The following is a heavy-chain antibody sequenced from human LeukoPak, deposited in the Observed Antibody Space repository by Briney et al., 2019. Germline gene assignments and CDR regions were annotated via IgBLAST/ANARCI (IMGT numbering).Heavy chain of an antibody. Sequence: PGGSLRLSCAPSGFTFSSYAMNWVRQAPGKGLEWVSAIGGGGGSPYYADSVKGRFTISRDNSKNTLYLQMNSLRAEDTAVYYCGKGTDRTSGSYFWGQGTLVTVSS. CDR2: IGGGGGSP. V-gene: IGHV3-23*01. D-gene: IGHD1-26*01. CDR1: GFTFSSYA. J-gene: IGHJ4*02. CDR3: GKGTDRTSGSYF.